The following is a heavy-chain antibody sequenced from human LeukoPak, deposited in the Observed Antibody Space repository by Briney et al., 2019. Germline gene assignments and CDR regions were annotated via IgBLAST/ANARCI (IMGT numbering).Heavy chain of an antibody. J-gene: IGHJ4*02. Sequence: SETLSLTCAVYGGSFSGYYWSWIRQPPGKGLEWIGEINHSGSTNYNPSLKSRVTISVDTSKNQFSLKLSSVTAADTAVYYCARATPHYYFDYWGQGTLVTVSS. CDR2: INHSGST. V-gene: IGHV4-34*01. CDR1: GGSFSGYY. CDR3: ARATPHYYFDY.